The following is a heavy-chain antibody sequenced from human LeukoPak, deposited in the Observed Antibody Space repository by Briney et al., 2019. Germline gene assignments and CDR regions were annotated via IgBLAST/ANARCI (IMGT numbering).Heavy chain of an antibody. D-gene: IGHD3-10*01. V-gene: IGHV1-18*01. J-gene: IGHJ5*02. CDR2: ISAYNGNT. CDR3: ARAGGWKPMVRGDWFDP. CDR1: GYTFTSYG. Sequence: ASVKVSCKASGYTFTSYGISWVRQAPGQGLEWMGWISAYNGNTNYAQKLQGRVTMTTDTSTSTAYMELRSLRSADTAVYYCARAGGWKPMVRGDWFDPWGQGTLVTVSS.